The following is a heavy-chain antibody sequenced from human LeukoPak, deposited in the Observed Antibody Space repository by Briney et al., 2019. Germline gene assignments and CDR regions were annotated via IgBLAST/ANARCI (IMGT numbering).Heavy chain of an antibody. D-gene: IGHD2-2*01. CDR3: ARHGRYCSSTSCYGRFDP. Sequence: SETLSLTCTVSGGSISSSSYYWGWIRQPPGKGLEWIGSIYHSGSTYYNPSLKSRVTISVDTSKNQFSLKLSSVTDADTAVYYCARHGRYCSSTSCYGRFDPWGQGTLVTVSS. CDR2: IYHSGST. V-gene: IGHV4-39*01. J-gene: IGHJ5*02. CDR1: GGSISSSSYY.